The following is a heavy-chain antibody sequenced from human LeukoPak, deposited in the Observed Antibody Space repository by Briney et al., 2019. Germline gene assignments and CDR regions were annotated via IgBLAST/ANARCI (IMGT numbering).Heavy chain of an antibody. Sequence: SETLSLTCTVSGGSISSYYWSWIRQPAGKGLEWIGRIYTSGSTNYNPSLKSRVTMSVDTSKNQFSLKLSSVTAADTAVYYCARDHSMEVPPRYDMDVWGQGTTVTVSS. CDR2: IYTSGST. D-gene: IGHD2-2*01. V-gene: IGHV4-4*07. CDR3: ARDHSMEVPPRYDMDV. J-gene: IGHJ6*02. CDR1: GGSISSYY.